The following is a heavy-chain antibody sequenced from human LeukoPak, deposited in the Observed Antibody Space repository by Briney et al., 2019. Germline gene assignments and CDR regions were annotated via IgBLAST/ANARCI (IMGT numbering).Heavy chain of an antibody. CDR2: IKDDGSEK. CDR1: GFTFSSYA. V-gene: IGHV3-7*02. D-gene: IGHD3-3*01. CDR3: ARRGITISGVLVYHYSGLDV. J-gene: IGHJ6*02. Sequence: GRSLRFSCAASGFTFSSYAMHWVRQAPGKGLEWVASIKDDGSEKHFLDSVNGRFAISRDNAKNSLYLQMSSLRAEDTAVYYCARRGITISGVLVYHYSGLDVWGQGTTVTVSS.